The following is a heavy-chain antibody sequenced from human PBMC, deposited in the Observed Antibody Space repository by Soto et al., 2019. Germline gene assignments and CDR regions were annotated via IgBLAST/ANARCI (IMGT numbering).Heavy chain of an antibody. Sequence: GESLKISCKGSGYSFTSYWISWVRQMPGKGLEWMGRIDLSDSYINYSPSFQGHVTISADKSISTAYLQWSSLKASDTAMYYCARLYCSSTSCYSLFDYWGQGTLVTVSS. J-gene: IGHJ4*02. CDR2: IDLSDSYI. D-gene: IGHD2-2*01. CDR1: GYSFTSYW. V-gene: IGHV5-10-1*01. CDR3: ARLYCSSTSCYSLFDY.